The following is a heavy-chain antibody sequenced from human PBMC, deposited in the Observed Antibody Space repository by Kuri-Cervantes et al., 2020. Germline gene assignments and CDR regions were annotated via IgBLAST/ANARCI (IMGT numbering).Heavy chain of an antibody. Sequence: ASVKVSCKASGYTFTSYYMHWVRQAPGQGLEWMGIINPSGGSTSYAQRFQGRVTMTRDTSTSTVYMELSSLRSEDTAVYYCASSPVYYYGMDVWGQGTTVTVSS. CDR1: GYTFTSYY. CDR2: INPSGGST. J-gene: IGHJ6*02. CDR3: ASSPVYYYGMDV. V-gene: IGHV1-46*01.